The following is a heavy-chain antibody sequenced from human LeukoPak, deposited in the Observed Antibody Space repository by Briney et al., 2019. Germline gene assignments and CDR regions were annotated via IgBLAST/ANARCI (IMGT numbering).Heavy chain of an antibody. Sequence: SETQSLTCTVSGVSISSASYYWSWIRQPAGKGLEWIGRIHTSGNTNYNPSLKSRVTISIDTSKNQISLILSSVTAADTAVYFCARGQSGVRGANVPNLMGFDPWGQGTLVIVSS. CDR3: ARGQSGVRGANVPNLMGFDP. CDR2: IHTSGNT. D-gene: IGHD3-10*01. V-gene: IGHV4-61*02. J-gene: IGHJ5*02. CDR1: GVSISSASYY.